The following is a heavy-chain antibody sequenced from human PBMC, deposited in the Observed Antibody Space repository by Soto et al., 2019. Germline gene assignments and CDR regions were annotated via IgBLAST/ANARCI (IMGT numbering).Heavy chain of an antibody. CDR2: IYPGDSDT. V-gene: IGHV5-51*01. D-gene: IGHD4-17*01. CDR3: AISTYGDYTFSVTFDY. CDR1: GYSFTSYW. Sequence: PGESLKISCKGSGYSFTSYWIGWVRQMPGKGLEWMGIIYPGDSDTRYSPSFQGQVTISADKSISTAYLQWSSLKASDTAMYYCAISTYGDYTFSVTFDYWGQGTLVTVSS. J-gene: IGHJ4*02.